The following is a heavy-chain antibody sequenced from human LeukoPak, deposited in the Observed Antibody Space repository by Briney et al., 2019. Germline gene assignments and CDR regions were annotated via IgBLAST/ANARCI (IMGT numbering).Heavy chain of an antibody. J-gene: IGHJ4*02. Sequence: ASVKVSCKASEYTFTGYYMHWVRQAPGQGLEWMGWINPNSGDTNYAEKFQGRVTMTRDTSISTAYMDLRRLRSDDTAVYYCARDYSSSSGYFDYWGQGTLVTVSS. CDR2: INPNSGDT. CDR1: EYTFTGYY. V-gene: IGHV1-2*02. CDR3: ARDYSSSSGYFDY. D-gene: IGHD6-6*01.